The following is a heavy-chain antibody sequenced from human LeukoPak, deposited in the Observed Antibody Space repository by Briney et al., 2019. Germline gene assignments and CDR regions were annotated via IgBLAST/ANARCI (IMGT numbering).Heavy chain of an antibody. CDR1: GFTFSSSG. CDR2: IRNDETNT. CDR3: AKDRVLSDY. D-gene: IGHD3-10*01. Sequence: GGSLRLSCAASGFTFSSSGMHWVRQAPGRGLEWVAFIRNDETNTYYADSVKGRFTISRGNSKNILYLQMNSLRSEDTAVYHCAKDRVLSDYWGQGTLVTVSS. J-gene: IGHJ4*02. V-gene: IGHV3-30*02.